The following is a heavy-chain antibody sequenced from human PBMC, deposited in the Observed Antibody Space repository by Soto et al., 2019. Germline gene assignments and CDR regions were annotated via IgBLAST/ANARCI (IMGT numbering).Heavy chain of an antibody. Sequence: GESLKISCVGSGFSFSRYTVGWVRQVPGKGLEWMGVIHPGDSDNIYSPSFQGQVTISADKSISTAYLQWSSLKASDTAMYYCTLSYGDSYYYYYGMDVWGQGTTVTVS. J-gene: IGHJ6*02. D-gene: IGHD4-17*01. CDR3: TLSYGDSYYYYYGMDV. CDR2: IHPGDSDN. CDR1: GFSFSRYT. V-gene: IGHV5-51*01.